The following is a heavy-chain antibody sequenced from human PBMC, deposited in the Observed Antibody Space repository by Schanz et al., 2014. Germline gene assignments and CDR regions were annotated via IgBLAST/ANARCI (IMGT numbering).Heavy chain of an antibody. D-gene: IGHD3-10*01. Sequence: VKQVASFLGVVQPGGSLRLSCAASGFTFSSYGMHWVRQAPGKGLEWVAFIRYDGSNKYYADSVKGRFTISRDNSKNTLYLQMNSLRAEDTAVYYCTRGSGSRSYGWYYDSWGQGTLVTVSS. CDR3: TRGSGSRSYGWYYDS. CDR1: GFTFSSYG. J-gene: IGHJ4*02. CDR2: IRYDGSNK. V-gene: IGHV3-30*02.